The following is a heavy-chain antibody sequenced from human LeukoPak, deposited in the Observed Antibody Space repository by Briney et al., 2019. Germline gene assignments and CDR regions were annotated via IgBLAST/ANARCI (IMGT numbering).Heavy chain of an antibody. D-gene: IGHD5-18*01. Sequence: GAPLRLSCAASGFTFSSSAMIWVRQAPGKGLEWVSSISGSGSTTYYEDSVKGRFTISRDNSNNTLYLQMNSPRAEDTAVYSRPRARAAGYSYNLPPSDHWGQGTLLTVSS. CDR1: GFTFSSSA. J-gene: IGHJ4*01. CDR3: PRARAAGYSYNLPPSDH. V-gene: IGHV3-23*01. CDR2: ISGSGSTT.